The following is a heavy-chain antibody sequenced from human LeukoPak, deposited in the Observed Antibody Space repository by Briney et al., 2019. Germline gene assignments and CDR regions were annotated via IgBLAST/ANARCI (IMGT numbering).Heavy chain of an antibody. J-gene: IGHJ4*02. V-gene: IGHV3-21*01. CDR1: GFTFSSYS. CDR3: ARSTVTTGLVGY. CDR2: ISSSSSYI. Sequence: PGGSPRLSCAASGFTFSSYSMNWVRQAPGKGLEWVSSISSSSSYIYYADSVKGRFTISRDNAKNSLYLQMNSLRAEDTAVYYCARSTVTTGLVGYWGQGTPVTVSS. D-gene: IGHD4-17*01.